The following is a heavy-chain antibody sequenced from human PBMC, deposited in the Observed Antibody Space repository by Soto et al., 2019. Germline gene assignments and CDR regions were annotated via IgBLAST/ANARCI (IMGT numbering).Heavy chain of an antibody. CDR1: GYTFFYYG. CDR2: ISAYNGNT. CDR3: ARDGLSSHWFDS. J-gene: IGHJ5*01. Sequence: ASVKVSCQASGYTFFYYGVSWVRQAPGQGLEWMGWISAYNGNTNHAQKLQGRVTLTTDASTSTAYMELRSLKSDDTAVYYCARDGLSSHWFDSWGQGTLVTVSS. D-gene: IGHD2-2*01. V-gene: IGHV1-18*01.